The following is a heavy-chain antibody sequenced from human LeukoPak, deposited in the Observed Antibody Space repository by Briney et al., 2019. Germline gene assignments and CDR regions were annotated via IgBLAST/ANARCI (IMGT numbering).Heavy chain of an antibody. J-gene: IGHJ4*02. CDR2: IDAKSGGT. CDR3: ARGRGYSSGWSGPFDD. CDR1: GYTFTGHY. V-gene: IGHV1-2*02. Sequence: ASVKVSCKASGYTFTGHYMHWVRQAPGQGLEWMGWIDAKSGGTKYAQRFQGRVTMTRDTSINTGYMELSSLTSDDTAVYYCARGRGYSSGWSGPFDDWGQGTLVTVSS. D-gene: IGHD6-13*01.